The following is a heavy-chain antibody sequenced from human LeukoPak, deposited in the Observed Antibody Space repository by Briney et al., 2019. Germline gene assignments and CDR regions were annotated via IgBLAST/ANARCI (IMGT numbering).Heavy chain of an antibody. CDR2: IYYSGST. CDR3: AREPSRITMVRGVILDAFDI. CDR1: GGSISSYY. D-gene: IGHD3-10*01. V-gene: IGHV4-59*12. Sequence: SETLSLTCTVSGGSISSYYWSWIRQPPGKGLGWIGSIYYSGSTYYNPSLKSRVTISVDTSKNQFSLRLSSVTAADTAVYYCAREPSRITMVRGVILDAFDIWGQGTMVTVSS. J-gene: IGHJ3*02.